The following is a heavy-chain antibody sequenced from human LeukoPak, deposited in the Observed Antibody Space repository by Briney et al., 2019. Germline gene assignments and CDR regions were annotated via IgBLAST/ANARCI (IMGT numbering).Heavy chain of an antibody. J-gene: IGHJ3*01. CDR2: INPNSGGT. D-gene: IGHD2-21*01. Sequence: ASVKVSFKTSGYTFTGHYMHWVRQAPGQGLEWMEWINPNSGGTNSAQKFQGRVTMTRDTSISTAYMELSRLRSDDTAVYYCARDLPVWDAFDVWGQGTMVTVPS. CDR1: GYTFTGHY. V-gene: IGHV1-2*02. CDR3: ARDLPVWDAFDV.